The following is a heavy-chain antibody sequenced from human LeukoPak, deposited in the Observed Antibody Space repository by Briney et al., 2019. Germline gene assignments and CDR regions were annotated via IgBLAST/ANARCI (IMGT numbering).Heavy chain of an antibody. CDR2: INGNGGTT. J-gene: IGHJ6*02. V-gene: IGHV1-46*01. D-gene: IGHD1-14*01. CDR3: ARETSQGMDV. CDR1: GYSFTNYY. Sequence: GASVKVSCKASGYSFTNYYVHWVRQAPGQGLEWMGIINGNGGTTTYAQKFQGRVTMTRDTSTSTVYMELSSLRSEDTAVYYCARETSQGMDVWGQGPTVTVSS.